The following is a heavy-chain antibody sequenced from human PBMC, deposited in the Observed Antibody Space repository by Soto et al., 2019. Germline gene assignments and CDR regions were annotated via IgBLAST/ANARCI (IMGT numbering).Heavy chain of an antibody. J-gene: IGHJ6*02. V-gene: IGHV3-11*01. CDR2: ISSSGSTI. CDR3: ARDRARRGSSPNRDYYYYYGMDV. D-gene: IGHD6-6*01. Sequence: LRLSCAASGFTFSDYYMSWIRQAPGKGLEWVSYISSSGSTIYYADSVKGRFTISRDNAKNSLYLQMNSLRAEDTAVYYCARDRARRGSSPNRDYYYYYGMDVWGQGTTVTVSS. CDR1: GFTFSDYY.